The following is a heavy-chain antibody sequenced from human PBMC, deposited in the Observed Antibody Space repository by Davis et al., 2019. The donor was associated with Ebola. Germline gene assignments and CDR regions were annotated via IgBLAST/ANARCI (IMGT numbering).Heavy chain of an antibody. J-gene: IGHJ4*02. CDR1: GGSISSGDYY. D-gene: IGHD3-3*01. V-gene: IGHV4-30-4*01. CDR2: IYYSGST. Sequence: PSETLSLTCTVSGGSISSGDYYWSWIRQPPGKGLEWIGYIYYSGSTYYNPSLKSRVTISVDTSKNQFSLKLSSVTAADTAVYYCAGSPTYYDFWSGLDYWGQGTLVTVSS. CDR3: AGSPTYYDFWSGLDY.